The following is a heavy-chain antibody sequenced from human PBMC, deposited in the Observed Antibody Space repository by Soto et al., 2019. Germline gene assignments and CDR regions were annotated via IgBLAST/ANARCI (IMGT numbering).Heavy chain of an antibody. J-gene: IGHJ6*02. CDR1: GFTFSSYG. CDR3: AKDLGYDFWSGYYTRTYYYYGMDV. Sequence: GGSLRLSCAASGFTFSSYGMHWVRQAPGKGLEWVAVISYDGSNKYYADSVKGRFTISRDNSKNTLYLQMNSLRAEDTAVYYCAKDLGYDFWSGYYTRTYYYYGMDVWGQGTTVTVSS. V-gene: IGHV3-30*18. D-gene: IGHD3-3*01. CDR2: ISYDGSNK.